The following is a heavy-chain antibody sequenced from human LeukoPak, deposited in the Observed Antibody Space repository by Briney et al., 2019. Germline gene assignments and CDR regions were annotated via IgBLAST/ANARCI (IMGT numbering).Heavy chain of an antibody. D-gene: IGHD5-24*01. CDR1: GYTFTSYG. CDR3: TTTIDDAFDI. Sequence: ASXKVSCKASGYTFTSYGISWVRQAPGQGLEWMGWISAYNGNTNYAQKLQGRVTMTTDTSTSTAYLELRSLRSDDTAVYYCTTTIDDAFDIWGQGTMVTVSS. V-gene: IGHV1-18*01. CDR2: ISAYNGNT. J-gene: IGHJ3*02.